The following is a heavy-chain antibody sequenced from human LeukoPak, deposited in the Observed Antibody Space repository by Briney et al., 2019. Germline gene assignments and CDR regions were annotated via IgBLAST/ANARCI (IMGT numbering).Heavy chain of an antibody. J-gene: IGHJ4*02. CDR1: GFTFSSYA. V-gene: IGHV3-23*01. CDR3: AKGGVSYTYYFDC. Sequence: GGSLRLSCAASGFTFSSYAMSWVRQAPGKGLEWVSGISGSGASTYSADFVKGRFTISRDTSKNTLYLQLNSLRAEDTAVYYCAKGGVSYTYYFDCWGQGTLVTVSS. CDR2: ISGSGAST. D-gene: IGHD2-8*01.